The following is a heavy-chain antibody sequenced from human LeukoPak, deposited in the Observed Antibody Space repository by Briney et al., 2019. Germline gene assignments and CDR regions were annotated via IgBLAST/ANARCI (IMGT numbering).Heavy chain of an antibody. J-gene: IGHJ4*02. CDR2: TSGSGDST. V-gene: IGHV3-23*01. D-gene: IGHD2-15*01. CDR1: GFTFSSYA. Sequence: PGASLRLSCAASGFTFSSYAMSWVRQAPGKGLEWVSTTSGSGDSTYYADSVKDRFTISRDNSKNTLYLQMNSLRADDTAVYYCAKGRSGVVVAALNYWGQGTPVTVSS. CDR3: AKGRSGVVVAALNY.